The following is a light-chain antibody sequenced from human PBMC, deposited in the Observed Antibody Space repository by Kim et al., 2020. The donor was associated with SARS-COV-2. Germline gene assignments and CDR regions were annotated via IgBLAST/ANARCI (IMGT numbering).Light chain of an antibody. Sequence: QSALTQPRSLSGSPGQSVTVSCTGTSSDIGAYNYVSWYQLLPGKAPKLIIYDVTERPSGVPDRFPGSKSGNTASLTISGRQAEDEADYYCCSCAGTYMDWVFGGGTKVTVL. CDR1: SSDIGAYNY. J-gene: IGLJ3*02. CDR3: CSCAGTYMDWV. V-gene: IGLV2-11*01. CDR2: DVT.